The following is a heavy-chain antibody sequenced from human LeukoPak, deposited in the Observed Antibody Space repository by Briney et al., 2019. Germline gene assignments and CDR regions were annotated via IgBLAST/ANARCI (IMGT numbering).Heavy chain of an antibody. J-gene: IGHJ6*03. CDR3: ARAVTGYCSSASCYYMDV. V-gene: IGHV3-48*01. CDR1: RFTFSRYS. CDR2: LSSSSSTI. Sequence: PGGSLRLSCAASRFTFSRYSMNWVRQAPGKGLEWVSYLSSSSSTIYYADSVKGRFTISRDNAKNSLYLQMNSLRAEDTAVYYCARAVTGYCSSASCYYMDVWSKGTTVTVSS. D-gene: IGHD2-2*03.